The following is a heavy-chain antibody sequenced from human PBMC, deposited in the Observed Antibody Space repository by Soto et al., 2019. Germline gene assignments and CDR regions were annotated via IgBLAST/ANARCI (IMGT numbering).Heavy chain of an antibody. V-gene: IGHV3-48*01. J-gene: IGHJ4*02. CDR1: GSTFSMYS. D-gene: IGHD6-19*01. CDR2: ISSSSSTI. Sequence: EVQLVESGGGLVQPGGSLRLSCVASGSTFSMYSMNWVRQAPGKGLEWLSFISSSSSTIYYADSVKGRFTISRDNAKNSLYLQMNSLRGDDTAVYHCVRGADDYWGQGTLVTVSS. CDR3: VRGADDY.